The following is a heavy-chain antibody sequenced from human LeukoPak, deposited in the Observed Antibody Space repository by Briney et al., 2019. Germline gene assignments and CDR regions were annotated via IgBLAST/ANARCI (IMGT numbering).Heavy chain of an antibody. CDR3: AKYAVAGTGNWFDP. D-gene: IGHD6-19*01. Sequence: GGSLRLSCEASGFTFSSYAMSWVRQAPGQGLEWVSSISGGGGTTYYADSVKGRFTIPRDNSKNTLHLQMNSLRDEDTAVYYCAKYAVAGTGNWFDPWGQGTLVTVSS. V-gene: IGHV3-23*01. CDR1: GFTFSSYA. CDR2: ISGGGGTT. J-gene: IGHJ5*02.